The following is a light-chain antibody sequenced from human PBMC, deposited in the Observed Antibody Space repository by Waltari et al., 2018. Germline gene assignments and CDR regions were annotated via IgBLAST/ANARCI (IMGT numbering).Light chain of an antibody. CDR2: RSS. Sequence: DIQMTQSPSSLSASVGDRVTITCRASQAISNSLAWYQQKPGKAPKVLLYRSSTLESGVPSRFSGSGTGTDYTLTISSLQPEDFATYYCQQYAATPLTFGGGTKVEIK. CDR1: QAISNS. V-gene: IGKV1-NL1*01. J-gene: IGKJ4*02. CDR3: QQYAATPLT.